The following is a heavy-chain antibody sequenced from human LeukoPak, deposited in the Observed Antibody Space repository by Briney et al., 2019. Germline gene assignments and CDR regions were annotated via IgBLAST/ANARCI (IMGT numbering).Heavy chain of an antibody. D-gene: IGHD2-15*01. CDR2: IDYHGNT. CDR3: ATASGRSFWLYP. Sequence: SETLSLTCIVSGGSIGTLYWNWIRQVPGKGLEWIGFIDYHGNTKYNPSLKSRVTMSVDTSVDQVSLRLTSVTAADTAIYFCATASGRSFWLYPWGQGRLVTVSS. J-gene: IGHJ5*02. V-gene: IGHV4-59*11. CDR1: GGSIGTLY.